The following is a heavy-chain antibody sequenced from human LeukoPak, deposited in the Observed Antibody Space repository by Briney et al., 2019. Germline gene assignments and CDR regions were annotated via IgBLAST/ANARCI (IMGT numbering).Heavy chain of an antibody. V-gene: IGHV3-30*02. CDR3: VKRGATVRRTYFFDS. J-gene: IGHJ4*02. CDR2: IRYDGNDK. D-gene: IGHD1-26*01. Sequence: GGSLRLSCVASGFTLNAFGMHWVRQAPGKGLEWVAFIRYDGNDKYYSGSVEGRFTISRGNPKNTLYLQMNSLRVEDTSFYYCVKRGATVRRTYFFDSWGQGALVTVSS. CDR1: GFTLNAFG.